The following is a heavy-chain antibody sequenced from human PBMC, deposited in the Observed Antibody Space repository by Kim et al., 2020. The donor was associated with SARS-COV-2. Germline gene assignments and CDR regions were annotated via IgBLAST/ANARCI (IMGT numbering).Heavy chain of an antibody. Sequence: GGSLRLSCAASGFTFSSYAMTWVRQAPGKGLEWVSGNISGGRTYYADSVKGRFTISRDNSESTVDLQMHSLRAEDTAVYYCAKALASSGNWYERGADFWGQGNLVTVSS. CDR3: AKALASSGNWYERGADF. CDR2: NISGGRT. J-gene: IGHJ4*02. V-gene: IGHV3-23*01. CDR1: GFTFSSYA. D-gene: IGHD6-19*01.